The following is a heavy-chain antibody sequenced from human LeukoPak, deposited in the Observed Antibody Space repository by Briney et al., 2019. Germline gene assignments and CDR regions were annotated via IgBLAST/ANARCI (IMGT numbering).Heavy chain of an antibody. Sequence: KPSETLSLTCTVSGGSISSYYWSWIRQPAGKGLEWIGRIYTSGSTNYNPSLKSRVTMSVDTSKNQFSLKLSSVTAADTAVYYCARSIGYSSGWYGGRNLYFDYWGQGTLVTVSS. CDR2: IYTSGST. D-gene: IGHD6-19*01. V-gene: IGHV4-4*07. CDR1: GGSISSYY. J-gene: IGHJ4*02. CDR3: ARSIGYSSGWYGGRNLYFDY.